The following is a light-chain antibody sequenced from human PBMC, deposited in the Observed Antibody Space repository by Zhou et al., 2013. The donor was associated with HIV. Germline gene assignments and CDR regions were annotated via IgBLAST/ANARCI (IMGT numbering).Light chain of an antibody. CDR1: QSISSW. Sequence: DIQMTQSPSTLSASVGDRVTITCRASQSISSWLAWYQQKPGKAPNLLIYKASTLDTGVPSRFSGSGSGAEFTLTISSLQPDDFATYYCQQCDSYPWTFGQGTKVEI. J-gene: IGKJ1*01. CDR3: QQCDSYPWT. V-gene: IGKV1-5*03. CDR2: KAS.